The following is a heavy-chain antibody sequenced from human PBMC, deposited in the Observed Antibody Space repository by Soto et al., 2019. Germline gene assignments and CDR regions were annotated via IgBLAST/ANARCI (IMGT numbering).Heavy chain of an antibody. CDR2: IYHSGST. D-gene: IGHD6-13*01. Sequence: PSETLSLTCAVSGYSISSGYYWGWIRQPPGKGLEWIGSIYHSGSTYYNPSLKSRVTISVDTSKNQFSLKLSSVTAADTAVYYCAREDSSSWYVYWAQGTLVTVSS. CDR3: AREDSSSWYVY. CDR1: GYSISSGYY. V-gene: IGHV4-38-2*02. J-gene: IGHJ4*02.